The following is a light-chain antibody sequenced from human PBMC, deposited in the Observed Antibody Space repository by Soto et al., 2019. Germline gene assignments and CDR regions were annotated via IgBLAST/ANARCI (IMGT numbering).Light chain of an antibody. Sequence: QSVLTQPPSASGTLGQRVTISCSGSSSNVGGNPVNWYQHVPTTAPKLLIYTNTQRPSGVPDRFSGSKSGTSASLAISGLQSEDEADYYCASWDDSLNGPVFGTGTRSPS. J-gene: IGLJ1*01. CDR3: ASWDDSLNGPV. V-gene: IGLV1-44*01. CDR1: SSNVGGNP. CDR2: TNT.